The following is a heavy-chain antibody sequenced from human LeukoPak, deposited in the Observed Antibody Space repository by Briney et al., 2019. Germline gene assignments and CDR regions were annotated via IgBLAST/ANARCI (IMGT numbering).Heavy chain of an antibody. CDR2: ISWDGANT. CDR3: ARDAYTAASDS. Sequence: PGRSLRLSCVASGFAFDDYAMHWVRQAPGKGLEWVSGISWDGANTGYADSVRGRFTISRDDAKNSLYLQMSSLRAEDTAVYYCARDAYTAASDSWGQGTLVTVSS. D-gene: IGHD1-1*01. V-gene: IGHV3-9*01. CDR1: GFAFDDYA. J-gene: IGHJ4*02.